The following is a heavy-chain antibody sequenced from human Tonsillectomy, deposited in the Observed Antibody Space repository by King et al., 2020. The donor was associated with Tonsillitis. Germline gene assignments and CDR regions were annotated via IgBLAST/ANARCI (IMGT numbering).Heavy chain of an antibody. Sequence: QLVQSGGGVVQPGRSLRLSCAASGFTFSSYGLHWVRQAPGKGLEWVAVISYDGSDKYYADSVKGRFTISRDNSNNTLYLQMNSLRAEDTAVYYCARARHLDYGDYYFDYWGQGTLVTVSS. CDR2: ISYDGSDK. J-gene: IGHJ4*02. D-gene: IGHD4-17*01. CDR3: ARARHLDYGDYYFDY. CDR1: GFTFSSYG. V-gene: IGHV3-30-3*01.